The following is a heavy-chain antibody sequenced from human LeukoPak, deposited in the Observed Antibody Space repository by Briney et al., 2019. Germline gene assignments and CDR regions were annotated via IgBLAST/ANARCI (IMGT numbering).Heavy chain of an antibody. CDR2: K. Sequence: GGSLRLSCEASRFTFSSYAMHWVRQAPGKGLEWVAVKYYADSVKGRFTISRDNSKNTLYLQMNSLRAEDTAVYYCARDPRKSRYWYPHFDYWGQGTLVTFSS. J-gene: IGHJ4*02. CDR1: RFTFSSYA. D-gene: IGHD2-15*01. CDR3: ARDPRKSRYWYPHFDY. V-gene: IGHV3-30*04.